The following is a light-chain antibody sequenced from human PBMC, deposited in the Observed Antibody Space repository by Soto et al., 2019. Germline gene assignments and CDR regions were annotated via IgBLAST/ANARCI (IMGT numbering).Light chain of an antibody. CDR3: QHYHTWPLA. CDR2: GAS. CDR1: QNVINS. V-gene: IGKV3-15*01. J-gene: IGKJ4*01. Sequence: EILMTQSPATVSVSPGERATLSCRASQNVINSVAWYQQKPGQAPRLLIYGASSRATGTPARISGSGSGTEFTLTISSAQSEDFAVYYCQHYHTWPLAFGGGTKVAIK.